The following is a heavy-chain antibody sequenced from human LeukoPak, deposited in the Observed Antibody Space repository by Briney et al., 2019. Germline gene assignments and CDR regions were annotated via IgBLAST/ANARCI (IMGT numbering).Heavy chain of an antibody. CDR3: ARDRTRHALDY. CDR2: IYTSGSA. V-gene: IGHV4-61*02. CDR1: GGSISSGSYY. Sequence: SETLSLTCTVSGGSISSGSYYWSWIRQPAGKGLEWIGRIYTSGSANYNPSLKSRVTISVDTSKNQFSLKLSSVTAADTAVYYCARDRTRHALDYWGQGTLVTVSS. D-gene: IGHD2-2*01. J-gene: IGHJ4*02.